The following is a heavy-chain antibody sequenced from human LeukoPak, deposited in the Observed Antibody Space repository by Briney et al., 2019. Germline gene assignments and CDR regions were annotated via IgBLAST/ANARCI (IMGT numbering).Heavy chain of an antibody. J-gene: IGHJ5*02. V-gene: IGHV1-46*01. Sequence: ASVKVSCKASGYTFASHYDHWVRQAPGQGLEWVGIINPTGDSTSYAQKFQGRVTMTRETSTNTVYMEVSSLRSEDTAVYYCARDVSSSPAWWFDPWGQGTLVTVSS. D-gene: IGHD6-6*01. CDR3: ARDVSSSPAWWFDP. CDR2: INPTGDST. CDR1: GYTFASHY.